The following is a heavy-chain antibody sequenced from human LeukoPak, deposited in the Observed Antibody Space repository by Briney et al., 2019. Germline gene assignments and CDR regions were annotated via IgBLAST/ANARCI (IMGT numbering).Heavy chain of an antibody. CDR3: AKRSVVIRVTLVGLHKEAYYFDS. V-gene: IGHV3-23*01. CDR2: ISDSGGSK. Sequence: GGSLRLSCAVSGITLSNYGMSWLRPAPGKGLEWVAGISDSGGSKNYADSVKGRFTISRDKPKNTLYLQMNSLRAEDTTVYFCAKRSVVIRVTLVGLHKEAYYFDSWGQGALVTVSS. CDR1: GITLSNYG. D-gene: IGHD2-21*01. J-gene: IGHJ4*02.